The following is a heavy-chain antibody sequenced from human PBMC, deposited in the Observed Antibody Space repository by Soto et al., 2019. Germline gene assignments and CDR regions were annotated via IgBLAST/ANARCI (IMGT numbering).Heavy chain of an antibody. CDR2: IYYSGNT. CDR1: GGSISSGGYY. J-gene: IGHJ4*02. Sequence: QVQLQESGPGLVKPSQTLSLTCSVSGGSISSGGYYWSWVRQHPGKGLEWIGYIYYSGNTFYNPSLKSRLTISVATSKNQFSLKLISVTAADTAVYYCARSSLGGGSSGYSSDYWGQGTLVTVSS. V-gene: IGHV4-31*03. D-gene: IGHD3-22*01. CDR3: ARSSLGGGSSGYSSDY.